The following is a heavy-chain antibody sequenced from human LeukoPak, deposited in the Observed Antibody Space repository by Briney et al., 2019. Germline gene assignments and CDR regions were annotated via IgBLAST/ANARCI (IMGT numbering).Heavy chain of an antibody. D-gene: IGHD3-10*01. J-gene: IGHJ3*02. CDR1: GFTVSSNY. Sequence: GGSLRLSCAASGFTVSSNYMSWVRQAPREGLEWVSIIYSDGSTYYADSVKGRFTISRDNSKNTLYLQMNSLRAEDTAVYYCARVTFNYFGSGDAFDIWGQGTMVTVSS. CDR3: ARVTFNYFGSGDAFDI. V-gene: IGHV3-66*01. CDR2: IYSDGST.